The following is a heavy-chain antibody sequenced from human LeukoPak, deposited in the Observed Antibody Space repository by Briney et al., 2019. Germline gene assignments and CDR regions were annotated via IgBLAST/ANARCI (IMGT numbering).Heavy chain of an antibody. CDR2: FDPEVAET. Sequence: ASVKVSCKVSGYSLTELCMQWVRQAPGKGLEWVGGFDPEVAETIYAQKFQGRVTMTEDTSTDTAYMELSSLRSEDTAVYYCATDTVLVRGVPSYYYFDVDVWGQGTTVTVSS. CDR1: GYSLTELC. D-gene: IGHD3-10*01. CDR3: ATDTVLVRGVPSYYYFDVDV. J-gene: IGHJ6*02. V-gene: IGHV1-24*01.